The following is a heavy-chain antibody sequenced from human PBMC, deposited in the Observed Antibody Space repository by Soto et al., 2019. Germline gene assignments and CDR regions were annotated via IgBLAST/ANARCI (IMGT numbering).Heavy chain of an antibody. Sequence: QVQLVQSEAELKQPGASVKISCKASGYIFTTSAIHWVRQAPGQGLEWMGIVNPSGGTTTYAQKFQRRVTMTRDTYTTTVYMELSSLRFDDTAVYYCAREDQWLPDYWGQGTLVSVSS. CDR1: GYIFTTSA. CDR3: AREDQWLPDY. J-gene: IGHJ4*02. D-gene: IGHD6-19*01. CDR2: VNPSGGTT. V-gene: IGHV1-46*01.